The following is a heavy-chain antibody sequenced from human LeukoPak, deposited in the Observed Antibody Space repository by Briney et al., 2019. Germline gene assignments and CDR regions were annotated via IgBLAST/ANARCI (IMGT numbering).Heavy chain of an antibody. V-gene: IGHV4-39*01. D-gene: IGHD2-15*01. CDR1: GGSISSSSYY. Sequence: SETLSLTCTVSGGSISSSSYYWGWIRQPPGKGLEWIGSIYYSGSTYYNPSLKSRVTISVDTSKNQFSLKLSSVTAADTAVYYCARHDIGGPDYWGQGTLVTVSS. CDR2: IYYSGST. J-gene: IGHJ4*02. CDR3: ARHDIGGPDY.